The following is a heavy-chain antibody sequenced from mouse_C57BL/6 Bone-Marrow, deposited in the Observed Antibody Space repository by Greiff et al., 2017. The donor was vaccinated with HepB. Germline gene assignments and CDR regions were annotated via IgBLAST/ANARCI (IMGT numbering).Heavy chain of an antibody. CDR3: TAVGSSVRGFDY. D-gene: IGHD1-1*01. J-gene: IGHJ2*01. CDR1: GFTFSNYW. CDR2: IRLKSDNYAT. Sequence: EVMLVESGGGLVQPGGSMKLSCVASGFTFSNYWMNWVRQSPEKGLEWVAQIRLKSDNYATHYAESVKGRFTISRDDSKSSVYLQMNNLRAEETGIYYCTAVGSSVRGFDYWGQGTTLTVSS. V-gene: IGHV6-3*01.